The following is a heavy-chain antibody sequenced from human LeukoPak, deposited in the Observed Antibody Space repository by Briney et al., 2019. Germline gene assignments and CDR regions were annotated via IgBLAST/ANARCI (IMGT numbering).Heavy chain of an antibody. CDR3: AKYDSFDHYYDSSGRFDC. Sequence: PGGSLRLSCAASGFTLSSYAMSWVRQAPGEGLEWVLAISGSGGDTYYADSVKGRFTISRDNSKNTLFLQMNSLRAEDTAVYYCAKYDSFDHYYDSSGRFDCWGQGTLVTVSS. V-gene: IGHV3-23*01. CDR1: GFTLSSYA. D-gene: IGHD3-22*01. CDR2: ISGSGGDT. J-gene: IGHJ4*02.